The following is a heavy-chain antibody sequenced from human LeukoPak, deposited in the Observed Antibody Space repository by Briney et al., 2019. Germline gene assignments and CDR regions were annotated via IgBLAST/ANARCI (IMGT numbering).Heavy chain of an antibody. V-gene: IGHV4-34*01. J-gene: IGHJ3*02. CDR1: GGSFSGYF. D-gene: IGHD1-26*01. CDR2: IDDRGNI. CDR3: ARKWVHNTLDI. Sequence: TSETLSLTCAVYGGSFSGYFWSWIRQSPGKGLEWFGEIDDRGNIFYNPSLKSRVTISADASKNQFSLTVRSVTAADTAVYYCARKWVHNTLDIWGQGTMVTVSS.